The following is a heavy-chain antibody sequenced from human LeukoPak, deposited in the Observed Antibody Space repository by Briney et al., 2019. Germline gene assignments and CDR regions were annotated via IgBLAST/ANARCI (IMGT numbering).Heavy chain of an antibody. V-gene: IGHV4-4*09. CDR3: ARNPLVGGIAFDI. CDR1: GGSTSSYY. CDR2: IYTSGST. Sequence: SETLSLTCTVSGGSTSSYYWSWIRQPPGKGLEWIGYIYTSGSTNYNPSLKSRVTISVDTSKNQFSLKLSSVTAADTAVYYCARNPLVGGIAFDIWGQGTMVTVSS. D-gene: IGHD6-13*01. J-gene: IGHJ3*02.